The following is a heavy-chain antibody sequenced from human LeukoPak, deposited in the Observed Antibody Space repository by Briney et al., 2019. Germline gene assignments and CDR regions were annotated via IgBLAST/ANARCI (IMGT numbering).Heavy chain of an antibody. CDR1: GYTFTSYG. Sequence: ASVKVSSKASGYTFTSYGISWVRQAPGQGLEWMGWISAYNGNTNYAQKLQGRVTMTTDTSTSTAYMELRSLRSDDTAVYYCARGQTAEYCSGGSCYNTFDYWGQGTLVTVSS. V-gene: IGHV1-18*01. D-gene: IGHD2-15*01. CDR2: ISAYNGNT. CDR3: ARGQTAEYCSGGSCYNTFDY. J-gene: IGHJ4*02.